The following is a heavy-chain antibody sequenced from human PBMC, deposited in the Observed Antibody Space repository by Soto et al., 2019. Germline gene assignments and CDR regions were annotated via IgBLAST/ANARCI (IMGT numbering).Heavy chain of an antibody. V-gene: IGHV5-10-1*01. CDR1: GYSFTIYW. J-gene: IGHJ6*02. CDR2: IDPSDSYT. D-gene: IGHD2-2*01. Sequence: PGESLKISCNGSGYSFTIYWISWVRQMPGKGLEWMGRIDPSDSYTNYSPSFQGHVTISADKSISTAYLQWSSLKASDTAMYYCARPPRTSYEVWGMDVWGQGTTVTVSS. CDR3: ARPPRTSYEVWGMDV.